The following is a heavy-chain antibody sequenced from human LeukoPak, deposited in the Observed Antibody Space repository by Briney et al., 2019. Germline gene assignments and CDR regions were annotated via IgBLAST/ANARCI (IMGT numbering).Heavy chain of an antibody. CDR1: GFTFSSYG. J-gene: IGHJ4*02. CDR2: IWYDGSNK. V-gene: IGHV3-33*01. CDR3: ASAYCSSTSCYLEKPHDY. Sequence: GGSLRLSCAASGFTFSSYGMHWVRQAPGKGLEWVAVIWYDGSNKYYADSVKGRFAISRDNSKNTLYLQMNSLRAEDTAVYYCASAYCSSTSCYLEKPHDYWGQGTLVTVSS. D-gene: IGHD2-2*01.